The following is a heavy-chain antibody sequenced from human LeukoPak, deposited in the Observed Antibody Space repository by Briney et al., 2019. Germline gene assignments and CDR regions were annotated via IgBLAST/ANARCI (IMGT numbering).Heavy chain of an antibody. J-gene: IGHJ4*02. D-gene: IGHD5-18*01. V-gene: IGHV3-20*04. CDR3: ARDADVDTAMVFFDY. CDR1: GFTFDDYG. Sequence: GGSLRLSCAASGFTFDDYGMSWVRQVPGKGLEWVSGINWNGGSTGYADSVKGRFTISRDNAKNSLYLQMNSLRAEDTALYYCARDADVDTAMVFFDYWGQGTLVTVSS. CDR2: INWNGGST.